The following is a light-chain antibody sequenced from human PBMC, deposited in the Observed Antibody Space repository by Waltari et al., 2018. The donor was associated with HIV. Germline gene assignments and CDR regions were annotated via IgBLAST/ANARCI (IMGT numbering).Light chain of an antibody. CDR2: GAS. CDR3: QHYNNWPPWT. CDR1: QSVNSN. V-gene: IGKV3-15*01. J-gene: IGKJ2*02. Sequence: EIVMTQSPATLSVSPGERATLSCRASQSVNSNLAWYQQKPGQAPRLLIYGASTGATGIPARFSGSGSGTEFTLTISSLQSEDFAVYYCQHYNNWPPWTFGQGTQLEIK.